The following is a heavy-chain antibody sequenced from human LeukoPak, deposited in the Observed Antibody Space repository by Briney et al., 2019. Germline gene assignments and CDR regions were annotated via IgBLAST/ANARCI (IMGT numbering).Heavy chain of an antibody. V-gene: IGHV3-30*02. J-gene: IGHJ3*02. CDR3: AKDGNKDIVLI. CDR1: GFTFSSYG. D-gene: IGHD2-15*01. Sequence: SGGSLRLSCAASGFTFSSYGMHWVRQAPGKGLEWVAFIRYDGSSKYYADSVKGRFTISRDNSKNTLYLQMNSLRAEDTAVYYCAKDGNKDIVLIWGQGTMVTVSS. CDR2: IRYDGSSK.